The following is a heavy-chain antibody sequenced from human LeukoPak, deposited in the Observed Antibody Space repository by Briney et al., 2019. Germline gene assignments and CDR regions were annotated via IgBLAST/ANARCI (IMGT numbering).Heavy chain of an antibody. CDR1: RGSISSYY. Sequence: SETLSLTCIVSRGSISSYYWSCIRQPPGKGLEWIGYLYHGGSTNYNPSLKSRVTISGDTSKNHFSLNLSSVTAADTAMYYCARGRYYYDSSGYPYNWFDPWGQGTLVTVSS. D-gene: IGHD3-22*01. CDR2: LYHGGST. J-gene: IGHJ5*02. CDR3: ARGRYYYDSSGYPYNWFDP. V-gene: IGHV4-59*01.